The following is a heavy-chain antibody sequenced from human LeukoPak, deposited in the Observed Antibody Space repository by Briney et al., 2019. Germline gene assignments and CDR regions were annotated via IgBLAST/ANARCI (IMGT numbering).Heavy chain of an antibody. CDR1: EFPFSVYE. CDR3: ALLAVGSDFDY. Sequence: GGSLRLSCAVSEFPFSVYEMNWIRQAPGKGLEWVSNIASSGTTIYYTAPVKGRFSISKTNAKRSLYQQINGLRVEDTAVYYCALLAVGSDFDYWGQGALVTVSS. J-gene: IGHJ4*02. V-gene: IGHV3-48*03. CDR2: IASSGTTI. D-gene: IGHD6-19*01.